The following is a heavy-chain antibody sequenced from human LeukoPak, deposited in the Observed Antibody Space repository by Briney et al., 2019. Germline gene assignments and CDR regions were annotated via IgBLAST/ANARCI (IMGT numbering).Heavy chain of an antibody. V-gene: IGHV3-23*01. D-gene: IGHD1-26*01. Sequence: GGSLRLSCAASGFTFSSYDMSWVRQAPGKGLEWVSAISGSGGSTYYADSVKGRFTISRDNSKNTLYLQMNSPRAEDTAVYYCAKDSSSGTYYDYWGQGTLVTVSS. CDR3: AKDSSSGTYYDY. CDR1: GFTFSSYD. CDR2: ISGSGGST. J-gene: IGHJ4*02.